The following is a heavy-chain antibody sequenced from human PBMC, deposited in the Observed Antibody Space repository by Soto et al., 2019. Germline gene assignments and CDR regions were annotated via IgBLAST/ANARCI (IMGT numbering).Heavy chain of an antibody. J-gene: IGHJ6*04. CDR1: GYTFTSYG. Sequence: GAAVKCSFKASGYTFTSYGISWVRQAPGQGLEWMGWISAYNGNTNYAQRLQGRVTRTTDTSTRTAYMERRSLRSDDTAVYYCARWAIFGVVIIDARYDYSMDVWR. D-gene: IGHD3-3*01. V-gene: IGHV1-18*04. CDR2: ISAYNGNT. CDR3: ARWAIFGVVIIDARYDYSMDV.